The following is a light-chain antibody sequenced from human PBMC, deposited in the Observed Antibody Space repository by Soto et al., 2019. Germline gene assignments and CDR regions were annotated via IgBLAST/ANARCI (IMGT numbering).Light chain of an antibody. V-gene: IGLV2-14*01. CDR1: SSDVGGYNY. Sequence: QSALPQPASVSGSPGQSITISCTGTSSDVGGYNYVSWYQQHPGKAPKLMIYDVSNRPSGVSNRFSGSKSGNTASLTISGLQAEDEADYYCSSYTSSSTTVFGTGTKLSVL. CDR2: DVS. CDR3: SSYTSSSTTV. J-gene: IGLJ1*01.